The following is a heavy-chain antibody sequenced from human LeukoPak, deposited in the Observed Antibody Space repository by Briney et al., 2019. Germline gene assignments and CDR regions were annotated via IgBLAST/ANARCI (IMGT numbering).Heavy chain of an antibody. CDR1: VGSISSYY. D-gene: IGHD3-22*01. CDR3: ARAGRYDSSGMGIFDY. V-gene: IGHV4-4*07. J-gene: IGHJ4*02. CDR2: IYTSGNT. Sequence: PSETLSLTCTVPVGSISSYYWSCIRQPAGKGLEWVERIYTSGNTNYNPSLKSRVPISVDKSKNQFPLQLSSVTAADTAVYYCARAGRYDSSGMGIFDYWGQGTLITVSS.